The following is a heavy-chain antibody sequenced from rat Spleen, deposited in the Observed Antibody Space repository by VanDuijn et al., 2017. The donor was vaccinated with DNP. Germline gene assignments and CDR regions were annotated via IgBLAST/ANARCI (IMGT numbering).Heavy chain of an antibody. CDR1: GFTFSNYY. V-gene: IGHV5-27*01. CDR3: TTTHHFDGWFPFDY. J-gene: IGHJ2*01. CDR2: LSTGGGIT. D-gene: IGHD1-12*02. Sequence: EVQLVESGGGLVQPGRSLKLSCAASGFTFSNYYMAWVRQAPTKGLELVAYLSTGGGITYYRDSVKGRFTLSRDNAESTLYLQMDSLRSEDTATYYCTTTHHFDGWFPFDYWGQGVMVTVSS.